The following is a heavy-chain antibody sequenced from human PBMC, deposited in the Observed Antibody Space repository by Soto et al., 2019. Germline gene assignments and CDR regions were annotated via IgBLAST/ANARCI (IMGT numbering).Heavy chain of an antibody. J-gene: IGHJ4*02. D-gene: IGHD2-15*01. CDR1: GYTFTSYY. CDR2: INPSGGDT. CDR3: ARCSGGSCYHIDY. V-gene: IGHV1-46*01. Sequence: QVQLVQSGAEVKKPGASVKVSCRASGYTFTSYYIHWVRQAPGQGLEWMGIINPSGGDTTYAQKFQGRVTMTRDTSTSTVYMDLSSLRSEDTAVYYCARCSGGSCYHIDYWGQGILVTVSS.